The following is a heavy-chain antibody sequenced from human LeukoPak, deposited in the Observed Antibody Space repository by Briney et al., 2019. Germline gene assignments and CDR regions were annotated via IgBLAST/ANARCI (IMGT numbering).Heavy chain of an antibody. Sequence: GGSLRLSCAASGFTFSSYTMSWVRQAPGKGLEWVSYISSSSSTIYYADSVKGRFTISRDNAKNSLYLQMNSLRAEDTAVYYCARGPSGYHNTGGQGTLVTVSS. V-gene: IGHV3-48*01. D-gene: IGHD5-12*01. CDR1: GFTFSSYT. J-gene: IGHJ4*02. CDR2: ISSSSSTI. CDR3: ARGPSGYHNT.